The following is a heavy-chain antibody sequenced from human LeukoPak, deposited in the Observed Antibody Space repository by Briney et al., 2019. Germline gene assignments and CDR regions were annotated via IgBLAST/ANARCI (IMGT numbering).Heavy chain of an antibody. J-gene: IGHJ6*03. CDR3: ARVTRPYNWNWRGIGYMDV. Sequence: PSQTLSLTCTVSGGSISSGGYYWSWIRQPPGKGLEWIGYIYHSGSTYYNPSLKSRVTISVDRSKNQFSLKLSSVTAADTAVYYCARVTRPYNWNWRGIGYMDVWGKGTTVTVSS. V-gene: IGHV4-30-2*01. CDR2: IYHSGST. CDR1: GGSISSGGYY. D-gene: IGHD1-7*01.